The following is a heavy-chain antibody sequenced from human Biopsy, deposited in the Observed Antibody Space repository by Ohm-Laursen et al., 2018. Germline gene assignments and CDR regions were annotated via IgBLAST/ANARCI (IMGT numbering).Heavy chain of an antibody. CDR1: EFSFSRYD. CDR3: AIFEGYSDDNLDYEHYGMDV. J-gene: IGHJ6*02. Sequence: SSVKVSCKGSEFSFSRYDMHWVRQAPGRGLEWMGIISPSGGGTMDTQKFQGRLTMTRDTSTSTVHMELKSLKSEDTAVYYCAIFEGYSDDNLDYEHYGMDVWGQGTTVTVSS. D-gene: IGHD1-26*01. CDR2: ISPSGGGT. V-gene: IGHV1-46*01.